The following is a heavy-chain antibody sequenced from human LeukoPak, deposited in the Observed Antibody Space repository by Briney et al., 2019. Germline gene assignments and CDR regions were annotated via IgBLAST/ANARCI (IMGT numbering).Heavy chain of an antibody. J-gene: IGHJ4*02. CDR3: ATSFFQFGEGGY. CDR1: GYTLTELS. CDR2: FDPEDGET. D-gene: IGHD3-10*01. V-gene: IGHV1-24*01. Sequence: ASVKVSCKVSGYTLTELSMHWVRQAPGKGLEWMGGFDPEDGETIYAQKFQGRVTMTEDTSTDTAYMELSSLRSEDTAVYYCATSFFQFGEGGYWGQGTLVTVSS.